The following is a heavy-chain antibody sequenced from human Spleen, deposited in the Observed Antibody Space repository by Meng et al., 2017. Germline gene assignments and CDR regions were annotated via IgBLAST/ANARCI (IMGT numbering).Heavy chain of an antibody. CDR3: ARRYGSGSYLTY. CDR1: GFSVSHNY. J-gene: IGHJ4*02. CDR2: IYSGGNT. V-gene: IGHV3-66*04. D-gene: IGHD3-10*01. Sequence: GESLKISCAASGFSVSHNYMSWVRQAPGKGLEWVSVIYSGGNTYYADSVKGRFTISRDNSKNSLYLQMNSLRAEDTAVYYCARRYGSGSYLTYWGQGTLVTVSS.